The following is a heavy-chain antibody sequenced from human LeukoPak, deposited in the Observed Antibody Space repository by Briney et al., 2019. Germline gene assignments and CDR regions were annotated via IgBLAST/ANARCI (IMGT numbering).Heavy chain of an antibody. V-gene: IGHV3-21*01. D-gene: IGHD3-16*01. CDR2: ISSSSSSYI. CDR1: GFTFSSYS. Sequence: GGSLRLSCAASGFTFSSYSMNWVRQAPGKGLEWVSSISSSSSSYIYYADSVKGRFTISRDNAKNSLYLQMNSLRAEDTAVYYCAGDRRVGRFGAFDIWGQGTMVTVSS. CDR3: AGDRRVGRFGAFDI. J-gene: IGHJ3*02.